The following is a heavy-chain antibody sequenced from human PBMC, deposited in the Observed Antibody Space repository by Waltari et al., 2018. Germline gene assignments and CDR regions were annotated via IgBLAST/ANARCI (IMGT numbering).Heavy chain of an antibody. CDR1: GFTISSYG. Sequence: QVQLVESGGGVVQPGRSLRLSCAASGFTISSYGMPWVRQAPGKGLEWVAVISYDGSNKYYADSVKGRFTISRDNSKNTLYLQMNSLRAEDTAVYYCAAAGLYGSGSFYFDYWGQGTLVTVSS. CDR3: AAAGLYGSGSFYFDY. V-gene: IGHV3-30*03. CDR2: ISYDGSNK. J-gene: IGHJ4*02. D-gene: IGHD3-10*01.